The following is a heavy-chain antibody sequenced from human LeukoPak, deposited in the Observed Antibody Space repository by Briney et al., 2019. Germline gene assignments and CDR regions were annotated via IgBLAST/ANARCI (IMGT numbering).Heavy chain of an antibody. D-gene: IGHD7-27*01. V-gene: IGHV4-59*12. Sequence: PSETLSLTCAVSGGSISSYYWSWIRQPPGKGLEWIGYIYYSGSTNYNPSLKSRVTISVDTSKNQFSLKLSSVTAADTAVYYCARDGKTGGVAFDIWGQGTMVTVSS. CDR3: ARDGKTGGVAFDI. J-gene: IGHJ3*02. CDR1: GGSISSYY. CDR2: IYYSGST.